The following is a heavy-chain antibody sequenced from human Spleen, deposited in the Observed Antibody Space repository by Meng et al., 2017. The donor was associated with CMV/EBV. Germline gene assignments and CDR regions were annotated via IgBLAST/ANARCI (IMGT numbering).Heavy chain of an antibody. Sequence: TFRNYAISRVRQAPGQGLEWMGGIIPIFGTANYAQQFQGRVTITTDESTGTAYLELSSLRSEDTAVYYCARDRVVVVPAAIGNWFDPWGQGTLVTVSS. D-gene: IGHD2-2*01. CDR3: ARDRVVVVPAAIGNWFDP. CDR2: IIPIFGTA. J-gene: IGHJ5*02. CDR1: TFRNYA. V-gene: IGHV1-69*05.